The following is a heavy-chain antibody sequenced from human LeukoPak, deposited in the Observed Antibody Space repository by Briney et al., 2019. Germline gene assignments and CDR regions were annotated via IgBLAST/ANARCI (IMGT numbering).Heavy chain of an antibody. CDR1: GGSISSSSYY. D-gene: IGHD2/OR15-2a*01. Sequence: IPSETLSLTCTVSGGSISSSSYYWGWIRQPPGKGLEWIGSIYYSGSTYYNPSLKSRVTISVDTSKNQFSLKLSSVTAADTAVYYCARGVIGASFYSYSNMDVGGKGPTVTASS. V-gene: IGHV4-39*01. J-gene: IGHJ6*03. CDR3: ARGVIGASFYSYSNMDV. CDR2: IYYSGST.